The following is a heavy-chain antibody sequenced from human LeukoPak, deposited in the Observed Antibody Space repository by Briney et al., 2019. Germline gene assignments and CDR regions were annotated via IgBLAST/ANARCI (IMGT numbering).Heavy chain of an antibody. Sequence: GGSLRLSCAASGFTFSSYGMHWVRQAPGKGLEWVAVISYDGSNRYYADFVKGRFTISRDNAKNSLYLQMNSLRAEDTAVYYCARNGGSYTFDFWGQGALVTVSS. J-gene: IGHJ4*02. D-gene: IGHD1-26*01. V-gene: IGHV3-30*03. CDR3: ARNGGSYTFDF. CDR1: GFTFSSYG. CDR2: ISYDGSNR.